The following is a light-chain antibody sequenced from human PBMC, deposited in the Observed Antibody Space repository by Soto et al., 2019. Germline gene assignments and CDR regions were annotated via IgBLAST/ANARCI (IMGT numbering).Light chain of an antibody. Sequence: QSVLTQPASVSGSPGQSITISCTGTSSDIGGYKYVSWYQQHPGKAPKLMIYEVSNRPSGVSNRVSGSKSGNTASLTISGLQAEDEADYYCSSYTSSSTVVFGGGTKLTVL. CDR3: SSYTSSSTVV. J-gene: IGLJ2*01. V-gene: IGLV2-14*01. CDR1: SSDIGGYKY. CDR2: EVS.